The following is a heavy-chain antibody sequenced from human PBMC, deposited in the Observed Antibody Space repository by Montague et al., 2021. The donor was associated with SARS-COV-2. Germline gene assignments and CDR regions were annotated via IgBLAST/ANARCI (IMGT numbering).Heavy chain of an antibody. Sequence: SLRLSCAASGFTFNNYGIHWVRQAPGKGLEWVAVISYEGSQKFFSDFVKGRFAISRDSAQRTVFLQMNSLRVDDTAVYHCAKASEVFWLGQFARDAFDIWGQGTTVVVSS. V-gene: IGHV3-30*18. CDR1: GFTFNNYG. CDR3: AKASEVFWLGQFARDAFDI. CDR2: ISYEGSQK. D-gene: IGHD3-10*01. J-gene: IGHJ3*02.